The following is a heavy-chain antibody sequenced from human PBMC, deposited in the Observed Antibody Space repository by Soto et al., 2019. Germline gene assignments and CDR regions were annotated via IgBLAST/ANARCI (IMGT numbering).Heavy chain of an antibody. D-gene: IGHD6-19*01. V-gene: IGHV1-18*01. Sequence: ASVKVSCKASGYTFTSYGISWVRQAPGQGLEWMGWISAYNGNTNYAQKLQGRVTMTTDASTSTAYMELRSLRSDDTAVYYCARDLGKEQWLVPDYWGQGTLVTVSS. J-gene: IGHJ4*02. CDR1: GYTFTSYG. CDR3: ARDLGKEQWLVPDY. CDR2: ISAYNGNT.